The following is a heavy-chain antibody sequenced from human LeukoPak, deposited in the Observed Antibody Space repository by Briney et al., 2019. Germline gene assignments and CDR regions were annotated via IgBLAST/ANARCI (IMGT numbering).Heavy chain of an antibody. J-gene: IGHJ5*02. D-gene: IGHD6-13*01. Sequence: ASVKVSCKASGYTFSGYYMHWVRQAPGQGLECMAWINPKNGDTNYAQKFQGRVTLTRDMSTSTVYMELSSLRSEDTAVYYCARDEAAAEGFDPWGQGTLVTVSS. V-gene: IGHV1-2*02. CDR1: GYTFSGYY. CDR2: INPKNGDT. CDR3: ARDEAAAEGFDP.